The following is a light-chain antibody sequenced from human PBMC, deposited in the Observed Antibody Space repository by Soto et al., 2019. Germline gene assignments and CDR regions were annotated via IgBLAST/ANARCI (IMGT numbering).Light chain of an antibody. CDR1: SGHSSCA. CDR3: QTWGTGIPKV. V-gene: IGLV4-69*01. Sequence: QPVLTQAPSASASLGASVKLTCTLSSGHSSCAVAWHQQQPERGPRFLMRFNTDGSHTKGDGIPDRFSGSSSGTEYYLTISSLQSEDEADYYCQTWGTGIPKVFGGGTKVTVL. J-gene: IGLJ2*01. CDR2: FNTDGSH.